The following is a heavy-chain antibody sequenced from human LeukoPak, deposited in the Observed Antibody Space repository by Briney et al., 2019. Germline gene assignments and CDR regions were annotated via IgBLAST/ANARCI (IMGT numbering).Heavy chain of an antibody. CDR2: ISGSGGST. J-gene: IGHJ4*02. D-gene: IGHD1-26*01. CDR1: GFTFSSYA. Sequence: GGPLRLSCAASGFTFSSYAMSWVRQAPGKGLEWVSAISGSGGSTYYADSVKGRFTISRDNSKNTLYLQMNSLRAEDTAVYYCAKGRASGSYYLVFDYWGQGTLVTVSS. CDR3: AKGRASGSYYLVFDY. V-gene: IGHV3-23*01.